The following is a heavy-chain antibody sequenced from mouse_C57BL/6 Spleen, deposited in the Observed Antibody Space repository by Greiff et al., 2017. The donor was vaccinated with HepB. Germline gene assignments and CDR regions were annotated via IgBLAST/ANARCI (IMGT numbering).Heavy chain of an antibody. D-gene: IGHD2-1*01. J-gene: IGHJ1*03. CDR1: GYTFTSYW. CDR3: ARRWYHWYFDV. V-gene: IGHV1-61*01. CDR2: IYPSDSET. Sequence: QVQLQQSGAELVRPGSSVKLSCKASGYTFTSYWMDWVKQRPGQGLEWIGNIYPSDSETHYNQKFKDKATLTVDKSSSTAYMQLSSLTSEDSAVYYCARRWYHWYFDVWGTGTTVTVSS.